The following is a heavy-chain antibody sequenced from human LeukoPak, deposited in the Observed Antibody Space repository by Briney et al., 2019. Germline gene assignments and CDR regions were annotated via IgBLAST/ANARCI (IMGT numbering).Heavy chain of an antibody. J-gene: IGHJ4*02. Sequence: ASVKVSCKASGYTFTSYDFNWLRQATGQGPEWMGWMNPNSGATGYAQKFQGRVTMTRSASINTAYMELSNLRSEGTAVYYCARASFGKETYYDFWSSSTTPIYYWGQGTLVTVSS. CDR3: ARASFGKETYYDFWSSSTTPIYY. V-gene: IGHV1-8*01. CDR2: MNPNSGAT. CDR1: GYTFTSYD. D-gene: IGHD3-3*01.